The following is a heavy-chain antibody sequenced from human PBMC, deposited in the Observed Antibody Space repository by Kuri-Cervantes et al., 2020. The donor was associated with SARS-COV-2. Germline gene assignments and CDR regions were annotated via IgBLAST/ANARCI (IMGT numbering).Heavy chain of an antibody. CDR3: ARPLNYDFWSGPSPFDY. J-gene: IGHJ4*02. CDR2: INAGNGNT. CDR1: GYTFTSYA. V-gene: IGHV1-3*01. D-gene: IGHD3-3*01. Sequence: ASVKVFCKASGYTFTSYAMHWVRQAPGQRLEWMGWINAGNGNTKYSQKFQGRVTMTTDTSTSTAYMELRSLRSDDTAVYYCARPLNYDFWSGPSPFDYWGQGTLVTVSS.